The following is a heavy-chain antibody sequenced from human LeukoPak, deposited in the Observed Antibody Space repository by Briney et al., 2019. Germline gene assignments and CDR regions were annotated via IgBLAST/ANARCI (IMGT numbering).Heavy chain of an antibody. D-gene: IGHD5-18*01. CDR1: GFTFINYA. CDR3: AREDTAMDSFDY. V-gene: IGHV3-23*01. CDR2: ISGSGDST. Sequence: PGGSLRLSCAASGFTFINYAMTWVRQAPGKGLEWVSAISGSGDSTFNADSVKGRFTISRDNSKNTLYLQMNSLRAEDTAVYYCAREDTAMDSFDYWGQGTLVTVSS. J-gene: IGHJ4*02.